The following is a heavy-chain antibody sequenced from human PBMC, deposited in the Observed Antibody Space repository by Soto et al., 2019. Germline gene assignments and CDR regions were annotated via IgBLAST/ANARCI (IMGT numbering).Heavy chain of an antibody. CDR1: GGSISSSIYY. D-gene: IGHD6-19*01. CDR3: ARRLAVTGTLEYYFDY. Sequence: QLQLQESGPRLVKPSETLSLTCTVSGGSISSSIYYWGWIRQPPGKGLEWIGNVYYSGSTYYNPSLQSRVTISVDTSKNLFSLRLNSLTASDTAVYYCARRLAVTGTLEYYFDYWGQGSLVTVSS. CDR2: VYYSGST. J-gene: IGHJ4*02. V-gene: IGHV4-39*01.